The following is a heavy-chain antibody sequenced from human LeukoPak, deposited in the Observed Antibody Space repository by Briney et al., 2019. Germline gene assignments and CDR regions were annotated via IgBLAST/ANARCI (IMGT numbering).Heavy chain of an antibody. Sequence: GGSLRLSCAASGFTFDDYAMHWVRQAPGKGLEWVSGISWNSGSIGYADSVKGRFTISRDNAKNSLYLQMNSLRAEDTALYYCAKDFFYYYDSSGYLFDYWGQGTLVTVSS. D-gene: IGHD3-22*01. CDR2: ISWNSGSI. CDR1: GFTFDDYA. V-gene: IGHV3-9*01. CDR3: AKDFFYYYDSSGYLFDY. J-gene: IGHJ4*02.